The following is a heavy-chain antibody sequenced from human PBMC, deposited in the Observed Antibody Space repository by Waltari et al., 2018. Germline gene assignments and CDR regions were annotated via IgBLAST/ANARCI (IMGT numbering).Heavy chain of an antibody. CDR1: GGSLSSSSYF. D-gene: IGHD5-12*01. CDR3: AREVPRNGYIGLIYYYMDV. CDR2: IYYSGST. V-gene: IGHV4-39*01. Sequence: QLQLQESGPGLVKPSETLSLTCTVSGGSLSSSSYFWAWIRQPPGKGLEWIGSIYYSGSTSYTLSLKSRVTISVDRSTNQVSLKLTSVTAADTAVYFCAREVPRNGYIGLIYYYMDVWGKGTTVTVSS. J-gene: IGHJ6*03.